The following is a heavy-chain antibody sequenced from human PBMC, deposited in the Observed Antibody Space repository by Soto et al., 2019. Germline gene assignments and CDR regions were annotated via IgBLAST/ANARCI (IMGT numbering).Heavy chain of an antibody. Sequence: EVQLLESGGGLVQPGGSLRLSCAASGFTFSSYAMSWVRQAPGKGLEWVSAISGSGGSTYYADSVKGRFTISRDNSKNALYLPMNSLRAEDTAVYYCAKAPSDYCSSTSCYEEDYYFDYWGQGTLVTVSS. V-gene: IGHV3-23*01. D-gene: IGHD2-2*01. J-gene: IGHJ4*02. CDR1: GFTFSSYA. CDR3: AKAPSDYCSSTSCYEEDYYFDY. CDR2: ISGSGGST.